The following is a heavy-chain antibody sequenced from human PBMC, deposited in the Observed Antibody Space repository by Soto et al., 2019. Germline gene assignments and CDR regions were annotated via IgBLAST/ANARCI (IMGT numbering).Heavy chain of an antibody. CDR1: GFTLSIYC. J-gene: IGHJ6*02. V-gene: IGHV3-48*02. CDR2: ISGSSDII. Sequence: EVQLVESGGGLIQRGGSLRLSCAASGFTLSIYCLNWVRQAPRKGLEWLSYISGSSDIIYYADSVKGRFTISRDNAKNSLYLQMNSLRDEDTAVYFCARGFDLQYGMDVWGQGTTVTVSS. CDR3: ARGFDLQYGMDV. D-gene: IGHD3-10*01.